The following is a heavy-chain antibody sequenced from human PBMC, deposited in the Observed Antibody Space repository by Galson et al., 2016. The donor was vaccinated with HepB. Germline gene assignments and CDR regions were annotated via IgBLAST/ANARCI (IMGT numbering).Heavy chain of an antibody. CDR1: GITFSTSE. CDR2: IRDIDGNI. J-gene: IGHJ4*02. D-gene: IGHD3-10*01. V-gene: IGHV3-48*03. Sequence: SLRLSCAASGITFSTSEMSWVRQAPGKGLEWVSYIRDIDGNIYYADSVKGRFTISRDYAKNSFYMQMNSLRAEDTAVYYCARGLGGSGSPGYWGQGTLVTVSS. CDR3: ARGLGGSGSPGY.